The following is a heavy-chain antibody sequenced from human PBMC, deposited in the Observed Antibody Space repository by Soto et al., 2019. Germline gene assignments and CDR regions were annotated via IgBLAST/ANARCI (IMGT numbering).Heavy chain of an antibody. CDR3: AKDLDGSGSYGGDY. CDR1: GFTFSSYG. Sequence: GGSLRLSCAASGFTFSSYGMHWVRQAPGKGLEWVAVISYDGSNKYYADSVKGRFTISRDNSKNTLYLQMNSLRAEDTAVYYCAKDLDGSGSYGGDYWGQGTLVTVSS. J-gene: IGHJ4*02. CDR2: ISYDGSNK. D-gene: IGHD3-10*01. V-gene: IGHV3-30*18.